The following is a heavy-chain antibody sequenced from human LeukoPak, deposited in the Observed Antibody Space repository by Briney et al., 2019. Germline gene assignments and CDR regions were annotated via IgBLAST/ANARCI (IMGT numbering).Heavy chain of an antibody. Sequence: GGSLRLSCAASGFTFSSSWMSWVRQAPGKGLEWVANIRADGGVRNYVDSVMGRFTISRDNAKNSLYLQMNSLRAEDTAVYYCARDPLYGSGAWGQGTLVTVSS. CDR2: IRADGGVR. D-gene: IGHD6-19*01. J-gene: IGHJ5*02. CDR1: GFTFSSSW. CDR3: ARDPLYGSGA. V-gene: IGHV3-7*05.